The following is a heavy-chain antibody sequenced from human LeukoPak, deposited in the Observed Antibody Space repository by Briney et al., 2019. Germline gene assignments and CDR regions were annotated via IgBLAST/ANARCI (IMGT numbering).Heavy chain of an antibody. V-gene: IGHV3-64*01. D-gene: IGHD3-10*01. CDR3: ARGGITKFDY. Sequence: PGGSLRLSCAASGFTFSSYAMHWVRQAPGKGLEYVSAISSNGGSTYYANSVKGRFTISRDNSKNTLYLQMGSLGAKDMAVYYCARGGITKFDYWGQGTLVTVSS. CDR2: ISSNGGST. CDR1: GFTFSSYA. J-gene: IGHJ4*02.